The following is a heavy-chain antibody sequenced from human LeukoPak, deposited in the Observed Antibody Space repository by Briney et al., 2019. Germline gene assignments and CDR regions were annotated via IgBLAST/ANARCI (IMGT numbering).Heavy chain of an antibody. CDR3: ASRVAVAGTGAFDI. J-gene: IGHJ3*02. D-gene: IGHD6-19*01. Sequence: GGSLQISCQGSGYSFTSYWIGWVRQVPGKGLEWMGIIYPGESDTRYSPSFLGQVTISADKSISTAYLQWSSLKASDTAMYYCASRVAVAGTGAFDIWGQGTMVTVSS. V-gene: IGHV5-51*01. CDR1: GYSFTSYW. CDR2: IYPGESDT.